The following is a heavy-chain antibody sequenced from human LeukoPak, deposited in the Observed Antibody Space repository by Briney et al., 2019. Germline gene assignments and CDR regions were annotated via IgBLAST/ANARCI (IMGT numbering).Heavy chain of an antibody. V-gene: IGHV1-2*02. CDR2: IIPNSGGT. CDR3: ARGRPTTNWFDP. CDR1: GYTFTGYY. Sequence: ASVKVSCKASGYTFTGYYMHWVRQAPGQGLEWMGWIIPNSGGTNYAQKFQGRVTMTRDTSISTAYMELSRLRSDDTAVYYCARGRPTTNWFDPWGQGTLVTVSS. J-gene: IGHJ5*02. D-gene: IGHD1-26*01.